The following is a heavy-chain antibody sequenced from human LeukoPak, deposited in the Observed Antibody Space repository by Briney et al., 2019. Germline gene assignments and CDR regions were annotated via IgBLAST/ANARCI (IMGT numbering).Heavy chain of an antibody. J-gene: IGHJ4*02. CDR3: ARYSSGWRRYYFDY. V-gene: IGHV5-51*01. Sequence: GESPKISCKGPGYSFTSYWIGRVRQMPGKGLEWMGIIYPGDSDTRYSPSFQGLVTISADKSISTAYLQRSSLKASDTAMYYCARYSSGWRRYYFDYWGQGTLVTVSS. CDR2: IYPGDSDT. D-gene: IGHD6-19*01. CDR1: GYSFTSYW.